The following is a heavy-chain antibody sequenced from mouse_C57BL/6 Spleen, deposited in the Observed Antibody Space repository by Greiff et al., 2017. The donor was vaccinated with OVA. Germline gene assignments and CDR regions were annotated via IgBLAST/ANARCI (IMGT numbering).Heavy chain of an antibody. J-gene: IGHJ3*01. V-gene: IGHV1-69*01. CDR1: GYTFTSYC. Sequence: QVQLQQSGAELVMPGASVKLSCKASGYTFTSYCMHWVKQRPGQGLEWIGEIYPSDSYTNYNQKFKGKSTLTADKSSSTAYMQLSSQTSEDSAVYYCASPGARVSYAYWGQGTLVTVSA. D-gene: IGHD6-2*01. CDR3: ASPGARVSYAY. CDR2: IYPSDSYT.